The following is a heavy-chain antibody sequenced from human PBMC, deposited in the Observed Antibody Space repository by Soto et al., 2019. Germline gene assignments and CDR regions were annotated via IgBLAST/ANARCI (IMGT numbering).Heavy chain of an antibody. J-gene: IGHJ6*02. CDR3: AREVRSSGYYETGYYYGMDV. D-gene: IGHD3-22*01. CDR2: IIPIFGTA. V-gene: IGHV1-69*13. CDR1: VGAFSSYA. Sequence: SVKVSCKASVGAFSSYAISWVRQAPGQGLEWMGGIIPIFGTANYAQKFQGRVTITADESTSTAYMELSSLRSEDTAVYYCAREVRSSGYYETGYYYGMDVWGQGTTVTVSS.